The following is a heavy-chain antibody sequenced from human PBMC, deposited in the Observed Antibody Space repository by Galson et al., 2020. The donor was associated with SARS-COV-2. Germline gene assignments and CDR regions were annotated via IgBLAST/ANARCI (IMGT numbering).Heavy chain of an antibody. J-gene: IGHJ4*02. D-gene: IGHD5-12*01. Sequence: GESLKISCEASGYSFSSYWIGWVRQKTGKGLEWMGVIFPDDSDTRYSPSFQGQVTISADKSISTAYLQWSSLKASDTAIYYCARRFHRDGYNYEIDYWGQGTLVTVSS. CDR1: GYSFSSYW. CDR3: ARRFHRDGYNYEIDY. CDR2: IFPDDSDT. V-gene: IGHV5-51*01.